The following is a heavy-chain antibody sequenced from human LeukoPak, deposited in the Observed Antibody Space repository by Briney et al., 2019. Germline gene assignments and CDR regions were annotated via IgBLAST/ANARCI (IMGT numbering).Heavy chain of an antibody. J-gene: IGHJ6*02. V-gene: IGHV1-2*02. D-gene: IGHD6-19*01. CDR2: INPNSGGT. CDR1: GYTFTGYY. CDR3: AGAATYSSGWYDGGGMDV. Sequence: ASVKVSCKASGYTFTGYYMHWVRQAPGQGLEWMGWINPNSGGTNYAQKFQGRVTMTRDTSISTAYMELSRLRSDDTAVYYCAGAATYSSGWYDGGGMDVWGQGTAVTVSS.